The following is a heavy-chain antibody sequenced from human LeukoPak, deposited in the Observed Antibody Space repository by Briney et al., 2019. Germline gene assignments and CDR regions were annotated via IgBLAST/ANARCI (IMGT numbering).Heavy chain of an antibody. CDR3: AKVRKSGYDFNFDY. CDR2: ISGSGGST. CDR1: GFTFSSYA. V-gene: IGHV3-23*01. Sequence: GGSLRLSCAASGFTFSSYAMSWVRQAPGKGLEWVSAISGSGGSTYYTDSVKGRFTISRDNSNNTLYLQMNSLRAEDTAVYYCAKVRKSGYDFNFDYWGQGTLVTVSS. D-gene: IGHD5-12*01. J-gene: IGHJ4*02.